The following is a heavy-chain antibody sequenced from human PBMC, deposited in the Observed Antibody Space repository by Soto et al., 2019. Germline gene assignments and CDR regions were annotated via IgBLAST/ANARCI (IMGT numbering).Heavy chain of an antibody. V-gene: IGHV3-15*07. D-gene: IGHD4-4*01. J-gene: IGHJ6*04. CDR3: TTDLYSNLPGVPVHLGMDV. CDR1: GFTFSNAW. CDR2: IKSKTDGGTT. Sequence: PGRSLRLSCAASGFTFSNAWMNWVRQAPGKGLEWVGRIKSKTDGGTTDYAAPVKGGFTISRDDSKNTLYLQMNSLKTEDTAVYYCTTDLYSNLPGVPVHLGMDVCGEGTTVTVSS.